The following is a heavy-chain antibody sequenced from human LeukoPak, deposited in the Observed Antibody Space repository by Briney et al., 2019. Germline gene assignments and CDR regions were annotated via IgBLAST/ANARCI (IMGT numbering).Heavy chain of an antibody. CDR3: AKESGPSIAAAASFDFDY. V-gene: IGHV3-23*01. D-gene: IGHD6-13*01. J-gene: IGHJ4*02. CDR1: GFTFSSYA. Sequence: GGSLRLSCAASGFTFSSYAMSWVRQAPGKGLEWVSAISGSGGSTYYADSVKGRFTISRDNSKNTLYLQMNSLRAEDTAVYYCAKESGPSIAAAASFDFDYWGRGTLVTVSS. CDR2: ISGSGGST.